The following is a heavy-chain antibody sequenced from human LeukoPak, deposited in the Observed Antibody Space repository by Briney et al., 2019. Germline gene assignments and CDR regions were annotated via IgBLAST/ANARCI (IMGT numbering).Heavy chain of an antibody. CDR3: AREFQLLLNHYYMDV. J-gene: IGHJ6*03. CDR2: ISSSGSTI. V-gene: IGHV3-11*04. Sequence: GGSLRLSCAASGFTFSDYYMSWIRQAPGKGLEWVSYISSSGSTIYYADSVKGRFTISRDNAKNSLYLQMNSLRAEDTAVYYCAREFQLLLNHYYMDVWGKGTTVTVSS. D-gene: IGHD2-15*01. CDR1: GFTFSDYY.